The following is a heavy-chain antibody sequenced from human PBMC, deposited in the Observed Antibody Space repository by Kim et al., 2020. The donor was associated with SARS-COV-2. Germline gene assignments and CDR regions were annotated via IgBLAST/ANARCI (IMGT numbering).Heavy chain of an antibody. CDR2: IYYSGST. CDR1: GGSISSGDYY. J-gene: IGHJ3*01. CDR3: ARGEGITIFGVVIIGAFDF. D-gene: IGHD3-3*01. Sequence: SETLSLTCTVSGGSISSGDYYWSWIRQPPGKGLEWIGYIYYSGSTYYNPSLKSRLTISVDTSKNQFSLKLSSVTAADTAVYYCARGEGITIFGVVIIGAFDFWGQGTMVTVSS. V-gene: IGHV4-30-4*01.